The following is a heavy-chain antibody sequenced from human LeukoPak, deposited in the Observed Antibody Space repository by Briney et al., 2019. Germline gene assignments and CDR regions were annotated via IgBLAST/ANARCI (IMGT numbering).Heavy chain of an antibody. CDR1: GFTFSSYG. CDR3: ARDLEWEPQYNWFDP. Sequence: PGGSLRLSCAASGFTFSSYGMNWVRQAPGKGLEWVSYISSSSSTIYYADSVKGRFTISRGNAKNSLYLQMNSLRDEDTAVYYCARDLEWEPQYNWFDPWGQGTLVTVSS. D-gene: IGHD1-26*01. CDR2: ISSSSSTI. V-gene: IGHV3-48*02. J-gene: IGHJ5*02.